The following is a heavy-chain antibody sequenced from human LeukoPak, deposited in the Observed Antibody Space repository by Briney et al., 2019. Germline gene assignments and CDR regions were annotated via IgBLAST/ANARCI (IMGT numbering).Heavy chain of an antibody. CDR2: ISWNSGSI. CDR1: GFTFDDYA. Sequence: GRSLRLSRAASGFTFDDYAMHWVRQAPGKGLEWVSGISWNSGSIGYADSVKGRFTVSRDNAKNTLYPQMNSLRAEDTAVYYCARDVPHNWFDTWGQGTLVTVSS. CDR3: ARDVPHNWFDT. V-gene: IGHV3-9*01. J-gene: IGHJ5*02.